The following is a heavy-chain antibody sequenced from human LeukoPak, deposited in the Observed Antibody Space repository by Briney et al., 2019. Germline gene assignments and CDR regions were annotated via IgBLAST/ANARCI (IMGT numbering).Heavy chain of an antibody. CDR1: GCTFTSYY. CDR2: INPSGGSL. D-gene: IGHD6-25*01. V-gene: IGHV1-46*01. CDR3: ARDNEQRARGALDY. J-gene: IGHJ4*02. Sequence: ASVKVSCKASGCTFTSYYIHWVRQAPGQGLEWMGIINPSGGSLRCAQDFQGRVTLTRDTSTSTVYMELSSLRSADTAVYYCARDNEQRARGALDYWGQGTLVSVSS.